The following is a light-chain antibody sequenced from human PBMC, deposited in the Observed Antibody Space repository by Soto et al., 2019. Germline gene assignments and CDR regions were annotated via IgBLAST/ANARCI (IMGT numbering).Light chain of an antibody. Sequence: ESVLTQSPGTLSLSPGERATLSCRASQSVSSSYLAWYQQKPGQAPRLLIYGASSRATGIPDRFSGSGSGTDLSLTISRLEPEDFAVYYCQQYGSSPLCTFGPGTKVDIK. CDR3: QQYGSSPLCT. CDR2: GAS. J-gene: IGKJ3*01. CDR1: QSVSSSY. V-gene: IGKV3-20*01.